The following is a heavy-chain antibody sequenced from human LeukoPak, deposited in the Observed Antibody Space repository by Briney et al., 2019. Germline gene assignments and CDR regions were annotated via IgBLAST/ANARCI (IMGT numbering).Heavy chain of an antibody. V-gene: IGHV3-23*01. CDR2: ISGSGGST. CDR1: GFTFSRYA. D-gene: IGHD6-13*01. Sequence: PGGSLRLSCAASGFTFSRYAMSWVRQAPGKGLEWVSAISGSGGSTYYADSVKGRFTISRDNSKNTLYLQMNSLRAEDTAVYYCAKVKSDSSSWSSIDYWGQGTLVTVSS. CDR3: AKVKSDSSSWSSIDY. J-gene: IGHJ4*02.